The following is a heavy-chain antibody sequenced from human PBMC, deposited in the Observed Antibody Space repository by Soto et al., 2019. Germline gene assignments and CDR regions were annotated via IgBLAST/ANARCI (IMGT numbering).Heavy chain of an antibody. D-gene: IGHD5-18*01. Sequence: PGESLKISCKGSGYHFTNYWIGWVRQMPGKGLEWMGRIDPSDSYTNYSPSFQGHVTISADKSISTAYLQWSSLKASDTAMYYCARLSGYSYDTYGMDVWGQGTTVTVSS. CDR3: ARLSGYSYDTYGMDV. V-gene: IGHV5-10-1*01. J-gene: IGHJ6*02. CDR1: GYHFTNYW. CDR2: IDPSDSYT.